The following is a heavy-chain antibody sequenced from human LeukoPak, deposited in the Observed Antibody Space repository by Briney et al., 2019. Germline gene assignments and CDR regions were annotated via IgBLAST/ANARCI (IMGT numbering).Heavy chain of an antibody. J-gene: IGHJ5*02. D-gene: IGHD4-23*01. Sequence: GASVKVSCKASGFTFTSYGISWVGQATGQRLAWMGWISAYNGNPNYAKMLQAKVTMTTDTSTRTAYLELRRLSAVDRAASYCAGTPPDYGGNFRWFDPWGQGTLVSVSS. CDR3: AGTPPDYGGNFRWFDP. CDR2: ISAYNGNP. V-gene: IGHV1-18*01. CDR1: GFTFTSYG.